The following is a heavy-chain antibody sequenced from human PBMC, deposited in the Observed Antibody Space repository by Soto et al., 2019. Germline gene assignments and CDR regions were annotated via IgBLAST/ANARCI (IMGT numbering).Heavy chain of an antibody. CDR3: ARDPVEEGYYFDY. J-gene: IGHJ4*02. Sequence: GGSLRLSCAASGFSVSNYAIHWVRQAPGKGLEWVAVIWYDGSNKYYADSVKGRFTISRDNSKNRLYLQMNSLRAEDTAVYFCARDPVEEGYYFDYWGRGTLVTVSS. V-gene: IGHV3-33*01. CDR1: GFSVSNYA. D-gene: IGHD6-13*01. CDR2: IWYDGSNK.